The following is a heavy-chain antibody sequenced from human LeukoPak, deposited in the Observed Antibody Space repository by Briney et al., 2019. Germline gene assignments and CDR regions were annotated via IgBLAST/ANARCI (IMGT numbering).Heavy chain of an antibody. CDR2: IRYDGNRK. J-gene: IGHJ6*03. Sequence: GGSLSLSCAASGFSFKNYGMHWVRQAPGKGLEWVAFIRYDGNRKYSIESVKGRFTISRDNSKSTLFLQMNSLRTEDTGVYFCVKDSGYDDLYYYYYMDVWGKGATVTVSS. D-gene: IGHD1-1*01. CDR3: VKDSGYDDLYYYYYMDV. CDR1: GFSFKNYG. V-gene: IGHV3-30*02.